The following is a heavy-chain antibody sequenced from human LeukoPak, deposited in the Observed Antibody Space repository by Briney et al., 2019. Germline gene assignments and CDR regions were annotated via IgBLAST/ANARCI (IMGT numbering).Heavy chain of an antibody. CDR3: ARDRVGQWLVHYSNWFDP. CDR1: GYTFTSYY. Sequence: ASVNVSCKASGYTFTSYYMHWVRQAPGQGLEWMGMINPSGGSTSYAQKFQGRVTMTRDTSTSTVYTELSSLRSEDTAVYYCARDRVGQWLVHYSNWFDPWGQGTLVTVSS. J-gene: IGHJ5*02. D-gene: IGHD6-19*01. CDR2: INPSGGST. V-gene: IGHV1-46*01.